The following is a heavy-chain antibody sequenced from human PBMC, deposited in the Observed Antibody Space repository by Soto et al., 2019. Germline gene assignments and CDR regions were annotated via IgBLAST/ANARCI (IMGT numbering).Heavy chain of an antibody. CDR3: ARGGPLTTVSDY. CDR1: GYTFTSYD. Sequence: ASVKVSCKASGYTFTSYDINWVRQATGQGLEWMGGMNPNSGTTGYAQKFQGRVTITADESKSTAYMELSSLRSEDTAVYYCARGGPLTTVSDYWGQGTLVTVSS. V-gene: IGHV1-8*01. J-gene: IGHJ4*02. D-gene: IGHD4-17*01. CDR2: MNPNSGTT.